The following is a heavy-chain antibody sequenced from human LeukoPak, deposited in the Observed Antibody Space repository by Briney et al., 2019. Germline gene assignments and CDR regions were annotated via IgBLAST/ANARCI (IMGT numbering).Heavy chain of an antibody. V-gene: IGHV3-23*01. CDR2: ISGSGGST. J-gene: IGHJ4*02. CDR3: AKAEWGSSGYTHWEY. CDR1: RFTFSSYA. D-gene: IGHD3-22*01. Sequence: GGSLRLSCAASRFTFSSYAMSWVRQAPGKGLEWVSAISGSGGSTYYADSVKGRFTISRDNSKNTLYLQMNSLRAEDTAVYYCAKAEWGSSGYTHWEYWGQGTLVTVSS.